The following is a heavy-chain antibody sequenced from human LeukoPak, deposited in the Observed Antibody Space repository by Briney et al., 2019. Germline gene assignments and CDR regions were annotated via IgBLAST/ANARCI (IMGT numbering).Heavy chain of an antibody. V-gene: IGHV3-74*01. D-gene: IGHD6-19*01. J-gene: IGHJ6*02. CDR3: ARDQNQWLYVYGMDV. Sequence: GGSLRLSCTASGFSFSGHWMHWARQLPGKGLVWVSRISPTGSTTSYADSVKGRFTVSRDNAKNTLYLQVNNLRAEDTAVYYCARDQNQWLYVYGMDVWGQGTTVTVSS. CDR2: ISPTGSTT. CDR1: GFSFSGHW.